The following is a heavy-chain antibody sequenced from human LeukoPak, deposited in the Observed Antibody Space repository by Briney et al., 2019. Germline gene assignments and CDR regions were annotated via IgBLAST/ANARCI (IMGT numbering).Heavy chain of an antibody. V-gene: IGHV4-4*02. CDR1: GGSISSSNW. J-gene: IGHJ5*02. CDR2: IYHSGST. CDR3: ARIYVDTAMVRWFAP. D-gene: IGHD5-18*01. Sequence: SGTLSLTCAGSGGSISSSNWWSWVRQPPGKGLEWIGEIYHSGSTNYNPSLKSRVTRSVDKSKNQFSLKLSSVPAADPAVYYCARIYVDTAMVRWFAPWGQGTPVTVSS.